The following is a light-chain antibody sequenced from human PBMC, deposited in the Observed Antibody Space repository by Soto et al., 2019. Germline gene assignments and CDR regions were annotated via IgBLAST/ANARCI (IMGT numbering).Light chain of an antibody. CDR3: QQFNTWPRDT. V-gene: IGKV3-15*01. CDR2: GAS. CDR1: QTVRTN. J-gene: IGKJ1*01. Sequence: DIVMTQSPATLSVSPGERATLSCRASQTVRTNLAWYQQKPGQAPRLLIYGASIRATGVPARFSGGGSGTEFTLTISSQQSEDFAVYYCQQFNTWPRDTFGQGTKVEI.